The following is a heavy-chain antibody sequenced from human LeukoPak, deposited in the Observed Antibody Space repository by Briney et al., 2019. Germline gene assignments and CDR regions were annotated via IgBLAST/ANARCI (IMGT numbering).Heavy chain of an antibody. CDR1: GYTLTSYD. J-gene: IGHJ2*01. Sequence: GASVKVSCKASGYTLTSYDINWVRQATGQGLEWMGWMNPNSGRTGYAQNFQGRITITRNTSISTAYMELSSLRSEDTAVYYCARVGMEIGWSLELWGRGTLVTVSS. CDR3: ARVGMEIGWSLEL. CDR2: MNPNSGRT. D-gene: IGHD2-21*01. V-gene: IGHV1-8*01.